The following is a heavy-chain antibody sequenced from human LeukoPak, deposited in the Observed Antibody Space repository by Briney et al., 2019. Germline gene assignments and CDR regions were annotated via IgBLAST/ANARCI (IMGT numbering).Heavy chain of an antibody. CDR1: GFVFSDYE. Sequence: PGGSLRLSCVVSGFVFSDYEMAWVRQAPGMGLEWISYISNSGDIRRYADAVKGRFAISRDNDKNSVSLQMNSLRADDTGLYFCAGGPQYSGSYGDWGQGTLVTVSS. V-gene: IGHV3-48*03. D-gene: IGHD1-26*01. CDR2: ISNSGDIR. CDR3: AGGPQYSGSYGD. J-gene: IGHJ4*02.